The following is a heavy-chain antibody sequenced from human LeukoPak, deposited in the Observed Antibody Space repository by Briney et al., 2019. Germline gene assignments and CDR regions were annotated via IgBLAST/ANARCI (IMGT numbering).Heavy chain of an antibody. CDR2: INHSGST. CDR3: ARSPPRTRYFRH. V-gene: IGHV4-34*01. J-gene: IGHJ1*01. Sequence: SETLSLTCAVYGGSFSGYYWSWIRQPPGKGLEWIGEINHSGSTNYNPSLKSRVTISVDTSKNQFSLKLSSVTAADTAVYYCARSPPRTRYFRHWGQGTLVTVSS. CDR1: GGSFSGYY.